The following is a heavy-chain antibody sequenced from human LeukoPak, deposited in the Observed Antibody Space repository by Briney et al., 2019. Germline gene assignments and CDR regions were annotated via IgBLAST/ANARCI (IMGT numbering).Heavy chain of an antibody. V-gene: IGHV4-59*01. CDR2: IYYSGST. Sequence: SETLSLTCTVSGGSISSYYWSWIRQPPGKGLEWIGYIYYSGSTNYNPSLKSRVTISVDTSKNQFSLKLSSVTAADTAVYYCAREGPLGIVATITSYLDYWGQGTLVTVSS. D-gene: IGHD5-12*01. J-gene: IGHJ4*02. CDR3: AREGPLGIVATITSYLDY. CDR1: GGSISSYY.